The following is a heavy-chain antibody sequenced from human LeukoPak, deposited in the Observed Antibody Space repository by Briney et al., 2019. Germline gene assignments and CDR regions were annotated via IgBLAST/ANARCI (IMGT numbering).Heavy chain of an antibody. J-gene: IGHJ6*03. CDR3: ARGRRIAVAGTDYYYYMDV. CDR1: GFTFSSYW. Sequence: PGGSLRLSCAASGFTFSSYWMSWVRQAPGKGLEWVANIKQDGSEKYYVDSVKGRFTISRDNAKNSLYLQMNSLRAEDTAVYYCARGRRIAVAGTDYYYYMDVWGKGTTVTVSS. CDR2: IKQDGSEK. D-gene: IGHD6-19*01. V-gene: IGHV3-7*01.